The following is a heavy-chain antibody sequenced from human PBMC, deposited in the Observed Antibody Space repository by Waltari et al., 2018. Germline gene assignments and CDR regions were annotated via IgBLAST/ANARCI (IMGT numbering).Heavy chain of an antibody. CDR3: ARDRKFLVAFDI. Sequence: QVQLVESGGGVVQPGRSLRLSWAASGFTFSSYAMHWVRQAPGKGLEWVAVISYDGSNKYYADSVKGRFTISRDNSKNTLYLQMNSLRAEDTAVYYCARDRKFLVAFDIWGQGTMVTVSS. CDR2: ISYDGSNK. J-gene: IGHJ3*02. V-gene: IGHV3-30*01. CDR1: GFTFSSYA.